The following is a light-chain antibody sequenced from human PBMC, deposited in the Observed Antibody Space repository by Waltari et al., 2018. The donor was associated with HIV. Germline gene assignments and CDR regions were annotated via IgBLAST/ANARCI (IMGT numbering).Light chain of an antibody. Sequence: IQMTQSPSSLSASVGDRVTITCRASQRISSFVNWYQQKPGKAPKLLIYTTSSLQSGVPSRFSGSGSGTDFTLTISSLQPEDFATYYCQQSYSTPPLTFGGGTKVEI. V-gene: IGKV1-39*01. CDR1: QRISSF. CDR3: QQSYSTPPLT. CDR2: TTS. J-gene: IGKJ4*01.